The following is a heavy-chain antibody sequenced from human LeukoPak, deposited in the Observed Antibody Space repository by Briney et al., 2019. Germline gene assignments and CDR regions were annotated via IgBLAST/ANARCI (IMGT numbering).Heavy chain of an antibody. D-gene: IGHD5-12*01. CDR2: ISQDGSGK. CDR1: GFTFSNYW. V-gene: IGHV3-7*01. Sequence: GGSLRLSCGASGFTFSNYWMSWVRQAPGKGLEWVINISQDGSGKNYADSVEGRFTISRDDAKNSLYLQMNSLRAEDTAVYYCARGGRGYEVDYWGQGTLVTVSS. CDR3: ARGGRGYEVDY. J-gene: IGHJ4*02.